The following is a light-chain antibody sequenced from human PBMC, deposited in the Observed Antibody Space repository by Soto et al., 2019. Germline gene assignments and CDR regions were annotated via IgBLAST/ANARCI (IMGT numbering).Light chain of an antibody. J-gene: IGKJ2*01. V-gene: IGKV3-11*01. CDR2: DAS. CDR3: QQRSNWPSYT. Sequence: EIVLTQSPATLSLSPGERATLSCRASQSVSSYLAWCQQKPGQAPRLLIYDASNRATGIPARFSGSGSGTDFTLTISSLEPEDFAVYYCQQRSNWPSYTFGQGTKLEIK. CDR1: QSVSSY.